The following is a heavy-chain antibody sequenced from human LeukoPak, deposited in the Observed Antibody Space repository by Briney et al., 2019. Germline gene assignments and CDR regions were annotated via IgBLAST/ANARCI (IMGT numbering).Heavy chain of an antibody. J-gene: IGHJ1*01. D-gene: IGHD3-16*01. CDR3: ASGNPSGEIGLQH. CDR1: GGSISSYY. CDR2: IYYSGST. V-gene: IGHV4-59*01. Sequence: PSETLSLTCTVSGGSISSYYWSWIRQPPGKGLEWIGYIYYSGSTNYNPSLKSRVTISVDTSKNQFSLKLSSVTAADTAVYYCASGNPSGEIGLQHWGQVTLVTVSS.